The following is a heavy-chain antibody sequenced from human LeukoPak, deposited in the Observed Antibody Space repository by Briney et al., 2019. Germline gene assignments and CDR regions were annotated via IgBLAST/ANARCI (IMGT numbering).Heavy chain of an antibody. CDR1: GGPFSGYY. V-gene: IGHV4-34*01. CDR3: ARHFGT. CDR2: ISQFGST. J-gene: IGHJ4*02. D-gene: IGHD3/OR15-3a*01. Sequence: ASETLALTCDVLGGPFSGYYWSWIRQPPGRRLEWIGEISQFGSTDYNPSLKSRVTISVDTSRGRFSLKVTSVTAADTAVYYCARHFGTWGQGTLVTVSS.